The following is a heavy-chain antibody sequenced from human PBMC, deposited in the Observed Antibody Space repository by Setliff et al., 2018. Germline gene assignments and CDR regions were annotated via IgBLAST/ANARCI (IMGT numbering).Heavy chain of an antibody. D-gene: IGHD6-25*01. Sequence: SETLSLTCDVSGGSFTGYLWTWVRQPPGRGLEWIGGIDHRGNTNYNLSLTSRVTISIDTSKNQFSLKLSSVTAADTAVYYCAREFAYTRGYYVAETFDSWGQGTLVTVSS. CDR2: IDHRGNT. CDR1: GGSFTGYL. CDR3: AREFAYTRGYYVAETFDS. J-gene: IGHJ4*02. V-gene: IGHV4-34*01.